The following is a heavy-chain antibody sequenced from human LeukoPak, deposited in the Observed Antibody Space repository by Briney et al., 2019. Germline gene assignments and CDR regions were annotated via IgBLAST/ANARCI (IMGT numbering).Heavy chain of an antibody. V-gene: IGHV4-31*03. D-gene: IGHD3-10*01. Sequence: SETLSLTCTVSDGSLSRAVYYWSWIRHHPGKGLEWIGKIYYSRSTYYNPSLKSRVTISVDTSKNQFSLKLSSVTAADTAVYHCARDGSYYGSGSDVGWFDPWGEGTLVTVSS. CDR1: DGSLSRAVYY. CDR3: ARDGSYYGSGSDVGWFDP. J-gene: IGHJ5*02. CDR2: IYYSRST.